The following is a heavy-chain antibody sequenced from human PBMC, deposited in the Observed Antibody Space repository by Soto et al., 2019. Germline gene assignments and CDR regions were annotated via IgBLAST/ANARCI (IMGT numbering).Heavy chain of an antibody. Sequence: QVQLVQSGAEVKKPGASVKVSCKASGYTFTDYYMHWVRQAPGQGLEWMGWINPNSGGTNYAQKFQGWVTMTRDTSISTAYMELSRLRSDDTAVYYCARGGSLWFGELSAYYYGMDVWGQGTTVTVSS. D-gene: IGHD3-10*01. J-gene: IGHJ6*02. V-gene: IGHV1-2*04. CDR2: INPNSGGT. CDR1: GYTFTDYY. CDR3: ARGGSLWFGELSAYYYGMDV.